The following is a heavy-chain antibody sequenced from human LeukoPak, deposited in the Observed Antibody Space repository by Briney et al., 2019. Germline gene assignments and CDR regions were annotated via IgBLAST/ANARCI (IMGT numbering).Heavy chain of an antibody. J-gene: IGHJ4*02. V-gene: IGHV3-23*01. CDR3: ARDYADYVGYFFFDY. CDR1: GFTFNNYA. CDR2: ISGGGETT. D-gene: IGHD4-17*01. Sequence: GGSLRLSCAASGFTFNNYAMNWVRQAPGKGLEWVSSISGGGETTYYADSAKGRFIISRDNSQNTLYLQMNGLRAEDTAVYYCARDYADYVGYFFFDYWGQGTLVTVSS.